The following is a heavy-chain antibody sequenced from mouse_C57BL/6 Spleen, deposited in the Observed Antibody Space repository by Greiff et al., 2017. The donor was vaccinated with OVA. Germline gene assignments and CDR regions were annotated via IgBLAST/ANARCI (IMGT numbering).Heavy chain of an antibody. CDR2: ISNGGGST. CDR1: GFTFSDYY. Sequence: EVKLVESGGGLVQPGGSLKLSCAASGFTFSDYYMYWVRQTPEKRLEWVAYISNGGGSTYYPDTVKGRFTISRDNAKNTLYLQMSRLKSEDTAMYYGARHEGNDGYPAWFAYWGQGTLVTVSA. D-gene: IGHD2-3*01. CDR3: ARHEGNDGYPAWFAY. J-gene: IGHJ3*01. V-gene: IGHV5-12*01.